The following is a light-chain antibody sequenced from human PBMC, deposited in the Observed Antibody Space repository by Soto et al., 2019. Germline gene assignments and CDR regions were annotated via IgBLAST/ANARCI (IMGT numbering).Light chain of an antibody. V-gene: IGKV1-39*01. CDR2: AAS. Sequence: DVRVTQFPSALSASVADRVIITCRASQSISNHLNWYQQKPGKAPKLLIFAASSLQSGVPSRFSGSRSGPDFTLTISSLQPEDFATYYCQQSYSSPPTFGQGTKVDNK. CDR1: QSISNH. J-gene: IGKJ1*01. CDR3: QQSYSSPPT.